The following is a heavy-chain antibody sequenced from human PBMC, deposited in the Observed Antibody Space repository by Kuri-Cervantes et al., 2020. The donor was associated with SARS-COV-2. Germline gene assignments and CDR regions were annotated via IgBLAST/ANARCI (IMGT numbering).Heavy chain of an antibody. V-gene: IGHV1-18*01. CDR1: GYTFTSYG. CDR3: ATARFDFWSGYYDVWFDP. Sequence: ASVKVSCKASGYTFTSYGISWVRQAPGQGLEWMGWISAYNGNTNYAQKLQGRVTMTTDTSTSTAYMELSSLRSEDTAVYYCATARFDFWSGYYDVWFDPWGQGTLVTVSS. CDR2: ISAYNGNT. J-gene: IGHJ5*02. D-gene: IGHD3-3*01.